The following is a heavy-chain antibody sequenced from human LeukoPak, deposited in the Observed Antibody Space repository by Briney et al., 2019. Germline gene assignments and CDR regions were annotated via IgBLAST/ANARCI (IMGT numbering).Heavy chain of an antibody. CDR2: ISRSSSYI. D-gene: IGHD6-13*01. V-gene: IGHV3-21*01. Sequence: RGSLRLSCAASGFTFSSYEMNWVRQAPGKGLEWVSSISRSSSYIYYADSVKGRFTIPRDNAKNSLYLQMNRLRAEDTAVYYCARREGGIAAASDYWGQGTLVTVSS. CDR1: GFTFSSYE. J-gene: IGHJ4*02. CDR3: ARREGGIAAASDY.